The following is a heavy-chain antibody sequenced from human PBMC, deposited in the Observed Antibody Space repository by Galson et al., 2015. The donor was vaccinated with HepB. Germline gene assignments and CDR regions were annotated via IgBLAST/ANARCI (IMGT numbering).Heavy chain of an antibody. D-gene: IGHD3-3*01. Sequence: SVKVSCKASGGTFSSYAISWVRQAPGQGLEWMGGIIPIFGTANYAQKFQGRVTITADESTSTAYMELSSLRSEDTAVYYCARWYDFWSGHYSLAWFDPWGQGTLVTVSS. J-gene: IGHJ5*02. V-gene: IGHV1-69*13. CDR2: IIPIFGTA. CDR3: ARWYDFWSGHYSLAWFDP. CDR1: GGTFSSYA.